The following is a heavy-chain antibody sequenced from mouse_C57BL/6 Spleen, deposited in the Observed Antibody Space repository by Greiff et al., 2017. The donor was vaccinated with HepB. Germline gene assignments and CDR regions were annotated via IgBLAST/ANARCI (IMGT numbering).Heavy chain of an antibody. V-gene: IGHV5-17*01. Sequence: EVKVVESGGGLVKPGGSLKLSCAASGFTFSDYGMHWVRQAPEKGLEWVAYISSGSSTIYYADTVKGRFTISRDNAKNTLFLQMTSLRSEDTAMYYCARRWLLQYFDVWGTGTTVTVSS. D-gene: IGHD2-3*01. CDR3: ARRWLLQYFDV. J-gene: IGHJ1*03. CDR2: ISSGSSTI. CDR1: GFTFSDYG.